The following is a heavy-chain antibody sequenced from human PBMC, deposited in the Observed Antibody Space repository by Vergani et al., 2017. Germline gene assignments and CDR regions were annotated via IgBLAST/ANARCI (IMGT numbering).Heavy chain of an antibody. Sequence: QVQLQESGPGLVKPSETLSLTCSVSGYSIGSGFYWAWIRQSPGEGLQWLTSNHNRGKTYHNPSLKSRVSVSLEASKNRFSLNLTSVTATDTAVYYCARSQGDDWYFDLWGPGSLVTVSS. J-gene: IGHJ2*01. V-gene: IGHV4-38-2*01. D-gene: IGHD2-21*02. CDR3: ARSQGDDWYFDL. CDR2: NHNRGKT. CDR1: GYSIGSGFY.